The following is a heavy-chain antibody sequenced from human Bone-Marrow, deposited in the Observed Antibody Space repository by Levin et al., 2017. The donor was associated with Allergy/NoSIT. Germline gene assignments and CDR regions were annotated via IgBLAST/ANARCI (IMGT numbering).Heavy chain of an antibody. CDR3: ARARGATTVVTPGSVSFDI. J-gene: IGHJ3*02. D-gene: IGHD4-23*01. CDR2: IIPILGIA. V-gene: IGHV1-69*02. CDR1: GGTFSSYT. Sequence: ASVKVSCKASGGTFSSYTISWVRQAPGQGLEWMGRIIPILGIANYAQKFQGRVTITADKSTSTAYMELSSLRSEDTAVYYCARARGATTVVTPGSVSFDIWGQGTMVTVSS.